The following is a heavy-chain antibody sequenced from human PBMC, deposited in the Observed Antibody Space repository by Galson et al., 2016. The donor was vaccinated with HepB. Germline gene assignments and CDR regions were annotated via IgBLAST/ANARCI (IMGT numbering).Heavy chain of an antibody. Sequence: SLRLSCAASGFTFSSYALHWVRQAPGKGLEWMAVISYGGTNKQYADSVKGRFTISRDNSKKTMFLRLNSLRSDDTAVYYCARDGFTSGSSSGDYYYGLDVWGTGTTVFVSS. CDR2: ISYGGTNK. CDR3: ARDGFTSGSSSGDYYYGLDV. V-gene: IGHV3-30-3*01. CDR1: GFTFSSYA. J-gene: IGHJ6*04. D-gene: IGHD6-6*01.